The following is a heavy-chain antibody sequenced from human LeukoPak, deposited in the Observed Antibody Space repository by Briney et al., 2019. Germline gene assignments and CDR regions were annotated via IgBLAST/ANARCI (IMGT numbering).Heavy chain of an antibody. V-gene: IGHV4-59*01. J-gene: IGHJ5*02. Sequence: SETLSLTCSVSGGPINEYYWSWIGQPPGKGLEWIGYIYHTGSTNYSPSLKSRLTMSVDASRNQFSLKLVSVTAADTGVYYCARDRRTTGYYDLASWGQGIVVTVSS. CDR1: GGPINEYY. CDR3: ARDRRTTGYYDLAS. CDR2: IYHTGST. D-gene: IGHD3-22*01.